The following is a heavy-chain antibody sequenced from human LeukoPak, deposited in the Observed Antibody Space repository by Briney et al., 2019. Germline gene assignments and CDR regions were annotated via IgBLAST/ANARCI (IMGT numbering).Heavy chain of an antibody. V-gene: IGHV1-18*01. CDR2: ISVYNGNT. D-gene: IGHD6-13*01. CDR3: ARESTSWSFEY. CDR1: GYTFSRHG. Sequence: ASVKVSCKASGYTFSRHGINWVRQAPGQGLEWMGWISVYNGNTDYSQRLQGRITMTADTSTSTAFMELTSLRSDDTAVYFCARESTSWSFEYWGQGTLVTVS. J-gene: IGHJ4*02.